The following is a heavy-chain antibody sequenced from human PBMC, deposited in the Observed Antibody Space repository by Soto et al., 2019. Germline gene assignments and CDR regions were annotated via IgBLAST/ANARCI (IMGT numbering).Heavy chain of an antibody. D-gene: IGHD1-7*01. Sequence: ASVKVSCKASGYTFTSYAMHWVHQAPGQRLEWMGWINAGNGNTKYSQKFQGRVTITRDTSASTAYMELSSLRSEDTAVYYCATVLRNYGAFDIWGQGTMVTVS. V-gene: IGHV1-3*01. CDR3: ATVLRNYGAFDI. J-gene: IGHJ3*02. CDR1: GYTFTSYA. CDR2: INAGNGNT.